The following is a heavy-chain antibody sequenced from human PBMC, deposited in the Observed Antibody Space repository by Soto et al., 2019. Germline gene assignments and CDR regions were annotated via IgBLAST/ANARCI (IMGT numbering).Heavy chain of an antibody. CDR3: ARSSGRRHVFTFDYGLDV. V-gene: IGHV3-11*06. CDR2: SSSSGGYT. CDR1: GFSVGDNY. D-gene: IGHD3-16*01. J-gene: IGHJ6*02. Sequence: QVQLVDSGGGLVEPGGSLRLSCAASGFSVGDNYMTWIRQAPGKGLEWLSYSSSSGGYTNYADSVKGRFTISRDNAKSSLYLQMDSLRAEDTAVYFCARSSGRRHVFTFDYGLDVWGQGTTVTVSS.